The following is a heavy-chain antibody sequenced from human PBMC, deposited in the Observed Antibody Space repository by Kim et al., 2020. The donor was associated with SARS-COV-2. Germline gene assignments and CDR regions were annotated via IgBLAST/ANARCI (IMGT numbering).Heavy chain of an antibody. J-gene: IGHJ4*01. CDR3: AKDRNEGSSWYPFFDY. D-gene: IGHD6-13*01. CDR1: GFTFSSYG. Sequence: GGSLRLSCAASGFTFSSYGMHWVRQAPGKGLEWVAVISYDGSNKYYADSVKGRFTISRDNSKNTLYLQMNSLRAEDTAVYYCAKDRNEGSSWYPFFDYWG. CDR2: ISYDGSNK. V-gene: IGHV3-30*18.